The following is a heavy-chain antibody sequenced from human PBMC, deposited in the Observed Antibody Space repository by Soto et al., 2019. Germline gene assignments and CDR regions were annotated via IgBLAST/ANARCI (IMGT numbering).Heavy chain of an antibody. J-gene: IGHJ5*02. CDR2: ISYDGSNK. CDR1: GFTFSSYA. D-gene: IGHD3-9*01. CDR3: ARDHKVAGILTGYYNGWFDP. V-gene: IGHV3-30-3*01. Sequence: GGSLRLSCAASGFTFSSYAMHWVRQAPGKGLEWVAVISYDGSNKYYADSVKGRFTISRDNSKNTLYLQMNSLRAEDTAVYYCARDHKVAGILTGYYNGWFDPWGQGTLVTVSS.